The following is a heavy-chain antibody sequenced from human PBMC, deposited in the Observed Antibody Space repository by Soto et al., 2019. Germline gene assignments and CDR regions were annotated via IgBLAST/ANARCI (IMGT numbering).Heavy chain of an antibody. V-gene: IGHV3-15*01. CDR2: IKSKPNGGTR. J-gene: IGHJ4*02. CDR1: GFTFSNAW. Sequence: VQLVESGGGLVKPGGSLRLSCVGSGFTFSNAWMSWVRQAPGKGLEWVGRIKSKPNGGTRDYAAPVKGRFAVSRDDSKNTFFLQMNSLKIEDAAVYYCTTGAFFDNWGQGTLVTVSS. CDR3: TTGAFFDN.